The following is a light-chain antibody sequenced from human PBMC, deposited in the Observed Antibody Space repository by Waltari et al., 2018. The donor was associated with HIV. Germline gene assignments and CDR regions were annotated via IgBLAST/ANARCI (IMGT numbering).Light chain of an antibody. CDR1: QDIKSD. V-gene: IGKV1-17*01. J-gene: IGKJ1*01. CDR3: LQHNSFPRT. Sequence: DIQMTQSPSSLSASVGDRITITCRVSQDIKSDLGWYQFKPGKVPRRLIYSASTLHGGVPSRFSAAGSGTTFRLSVNGLQPEDFATYYCLQHNSFPRTFGQGTTLDI. CDR2: SAS.